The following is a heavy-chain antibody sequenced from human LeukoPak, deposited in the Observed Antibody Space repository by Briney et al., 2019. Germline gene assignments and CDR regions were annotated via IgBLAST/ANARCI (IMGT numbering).Heavy chain of an antibody. Sequence: ASVTVSCKAFVYTFTSNYLHWVRQAPPHGPEWVGVISHCGCSRTYAQKFQGRVTLTRDMSTSTDYLELSSLRSEDTAVYYCARDNSVRDEAWWFNPWGQGTLVTVSS. CDR2: ISHCGCSR. D-gene: IGHD5-24*01. V-gene: IGHV1-46*01. CDR3: ARDNSVRDEAWWFNP. J-gene: IGHJ5*02. CDR1: VYTFTSNY.